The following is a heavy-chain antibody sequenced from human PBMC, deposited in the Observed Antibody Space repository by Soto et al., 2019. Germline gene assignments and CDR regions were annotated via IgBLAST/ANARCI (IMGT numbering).Heavy chain of an antibody. D-gene: IGHD6-13*01. CDR1: GFTVSSNY. CDR3: ARESSSSGKNYYYYYGMDV. Sequence: GGSLRLPCAASGFTVSSNYMSWVRQAPGKGLEWVSVIYSGGSTYYADSVKGRFTISRDNSKNTLYLQMNSLRAEDTAVYYCARESSSSGKNYYYYYGMDVWGQGTTVTVSS. V-gene: IGHV3-66*01. CDR2: IYSGGST. J-gene: IGHJ6*02.